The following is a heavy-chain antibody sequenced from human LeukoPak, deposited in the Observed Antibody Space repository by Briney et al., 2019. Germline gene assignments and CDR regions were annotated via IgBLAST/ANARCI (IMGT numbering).Heavy chain of an antibody. CDR3: AKAAHGGSYYGEGAFDI. Sequence: GGSLRLSCAASGFTFDDYAMHWVRQAPGKGLEWVSGFSWNSGSIGYADSVKGRFTISRDSAKNSLYLQMNSLRAEDTALYYCAKAAHGGSYYGEGAFDIWGQGTMVTVSS. CDR2: FSWNSGSI. CDR1: GFTFDDYA. J-gene: IGHJ3*02. D-gene: IGHD1-26*01. V-gene: IGHV3-9*01.